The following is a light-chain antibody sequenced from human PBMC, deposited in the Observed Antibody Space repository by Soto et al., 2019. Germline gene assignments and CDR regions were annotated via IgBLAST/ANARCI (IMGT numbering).Light chain of an antibody. CDR1: QDISTY. J-gene: IGKJ1*01. V-gene: IGKV1-5*01. CDR3: KHYTPYPAP. CDR2: GAS. Sequence: RLTQSPSSLSASVGDTVTISCRASQDISTYLAWYQHKPGKAPTLLIFGASSLHNGVPPRFAGSGSGSDFTLTITRLQPADFATYYCKHYTPYPAPFGQGTRV.